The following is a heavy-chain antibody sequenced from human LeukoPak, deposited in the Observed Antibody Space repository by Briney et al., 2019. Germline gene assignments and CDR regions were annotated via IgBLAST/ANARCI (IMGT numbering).Heavy chain of an antibody. V-gene: IGHV3-74*01. D-gene: IGHD2-2*01. CDR2: INSDGTGT. J-gene: IGHJ4*02. CDR3: AREAQLLDY. CDR1: GFSFSSYW. Sequence: GGSLRLSCVASGFSFSSYWMHWVRQAPGKGLVWVSRINSDGTGTSYADSVKGRFTISRDNAKNTLYLQMNSLRAEDTAVYYCAREAQLLDYWGQGTLVTVSS.